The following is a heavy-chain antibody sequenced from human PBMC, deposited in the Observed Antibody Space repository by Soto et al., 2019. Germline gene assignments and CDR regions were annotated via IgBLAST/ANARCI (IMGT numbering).Heavy chain of an antibody. J-gene: IGHJ6*03. D-gene: IGHD3-10*01. CDR3: ARAGYYYGSATGYYYYYMDV. Sequence: ASVKVSCKASGYTFTSYGISWVRQAPGQGLEWMGWISAYNGNTNYAQKLQGRVTMTTDTSTSTAYMELRSLRSDDTAVYYCARAGYYYGSATGYYYYYMDVWGKGTTVTVSS. CDR2: ISAYNGNT. V-gene: IGHV1-18*01. CDR1: GYTFTSYG.